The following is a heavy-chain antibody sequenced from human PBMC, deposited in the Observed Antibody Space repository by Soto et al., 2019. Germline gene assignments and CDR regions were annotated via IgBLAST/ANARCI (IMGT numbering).Heavy chain of an antibody. Sequence: LRLSCAASGFTFSSYSMNWVRQAPGKGLEWVSSISSSGNYIYYADSVKGRFTISRDNAKNSLYLQMNSLRVEDTAVYYCARGIVGVTAGDYYGMDVWGQGTTVTVSS. D-gene: IGHD1-26*01. CDR1: GFTFSSYS. V-gene: IGHV3-21*01. CDR2: ISSSGNYI. J-gene: IGHJ6*02. CDR3: ARGIVGVTAGDYYGMDV.